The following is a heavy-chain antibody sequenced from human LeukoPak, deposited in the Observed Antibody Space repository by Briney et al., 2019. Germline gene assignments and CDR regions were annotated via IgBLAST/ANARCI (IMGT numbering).Heavy chain of an antibody. D-gene: IGHD5-12*01. V-gene: IGHV3-74*01. Sequence: GGSLRLSCAASGFTFINYWMHWVRQAPGKGLVWVSRINTDGTTTNYADSVKGRFTISRDNAKNTLDLQMNSLRAEDTAVYYCARGGDDIGDYWGKGTLVTVSS. CDR2: INTDGTTT. CDR1: GFTFINYW. CDR3: ARGGDDIGDY. J-gene: IGHJ4*02.